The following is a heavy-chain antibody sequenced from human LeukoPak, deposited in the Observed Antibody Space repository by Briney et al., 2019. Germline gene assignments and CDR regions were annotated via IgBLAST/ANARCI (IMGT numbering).Heavy chain of an antibody. D-gene: IGHD5-24*01. J-gene: IGHJ4*02. CDR1: GYTFTSYY. CDR2: ITASGGT. Sequence: RASVKVSCKASGYTFTSYYMHWVRQAPGQGLEWMGWITASGGTNYPQKFQGRVAITRDTSISTAYMDLSRLTSDDTAVYYCARDRYGDGFAHFDYWGQGALVTVSS. V-gene: IGHV1-2*02. CDR3: ARDRYGDGFAHFDY.